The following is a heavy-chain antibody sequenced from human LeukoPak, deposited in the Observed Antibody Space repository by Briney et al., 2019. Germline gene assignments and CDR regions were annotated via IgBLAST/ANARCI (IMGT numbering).Heavy chain of an antibody. CDR2: FDPEDGET. CDR1: GYTLTELS. J-gene: IGHJ4*02. D-gene: IGHD1-26*01. Sequence: ASVRVSCKVSGYTLTELSMHWVRQAPGKGLEWMGGFDPEDGETIYAQKLQGRVTMTTDTSTGTAYMELRSLRSDDTAVYYCARAGGAWAHFDYWGQGTLVTVSS. CDR3: ARAGGAWAHFDY. V-gene: IGHV1-24*01.